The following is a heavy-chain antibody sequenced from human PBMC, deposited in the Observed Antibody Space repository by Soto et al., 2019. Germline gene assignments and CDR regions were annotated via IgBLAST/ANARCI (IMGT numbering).Heavy chain of an antibody. J-gene: IGHJ6*02. V-gene: IGHV1-69*12. Sequence: QVQLVQSGAEVKKPGSSVKVSCKASGGTFSSYAISWVRQAPGQGLEWMGGIIPIFGTPDYAQRFQGRVTITADESTSTLYMELSSLRSEDTAVYYCARHLGGNHYYYGMDVGGQGTTVTVSS. CDR3: ARHLGGNHYYYGMDV. CDR1: GGTFSSYA. D-gene: IGHD3-16*01. CDR2: IIPIFGTP.